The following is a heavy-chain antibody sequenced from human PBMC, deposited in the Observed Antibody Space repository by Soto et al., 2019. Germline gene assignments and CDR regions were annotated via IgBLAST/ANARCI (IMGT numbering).Heavy chain of an antibody. D-gene: IGHD6-6*01. Sequence: QVQLQESGPGLVKPSETLSLSCTVSGGSINSYYWSWIRQSPGKRMEWIGYVHHSWGSSYNPSLQSRVTISLDTSKSQFSLKVTSVTATSTVVYYCARQGFGPLHGLVNVWGQGTTVIVSS. CDR1: GGSINSYY. V-gene: IGHV4-59*08. CDR3: ARQGFGPLHGLVNV. J-gene: IGHJ6*02. CDR2: VHHSWGS.